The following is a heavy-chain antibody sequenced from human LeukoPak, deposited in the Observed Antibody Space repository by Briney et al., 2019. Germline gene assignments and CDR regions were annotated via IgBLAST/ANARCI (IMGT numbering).Heavy chain of an antibody. Sequence: GGSLRLSCAASGFTFSSYSMNWVRQAPGKGLEWVSSISSSSYIYYADSVKGRFTISRDNAKNSLYLQMNSLRADDTAAYYCARDTDGSLDYWGQGILVTVAS. V-gene: IGHV3-21*01. J-gene: IGHJ4*02. CDR1: GFTFSSYS. D-gene: IGHD1-26*01. CDR3: ARDTDGSLDY. CDR2: ISSSSYI.